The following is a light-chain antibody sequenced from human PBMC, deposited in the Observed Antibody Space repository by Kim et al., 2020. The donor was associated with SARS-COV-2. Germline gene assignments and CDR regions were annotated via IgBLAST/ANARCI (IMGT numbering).Light chain of an antibody. V-gene: IGLV3-1*01. J-gene: IGLJ3*02. CDR3: QAWDSSTVV. Sequence: SVSPGQTASITCSGDKLGDKYACWYQQKPGQSPVLVIYQDNKRPSGIPERFSGSNSGNTATLTISGTQAMDEADYYCQAWDSSTVVFGGGTQLTAL. CDR2: QDN. CDR1: KLGDKY.